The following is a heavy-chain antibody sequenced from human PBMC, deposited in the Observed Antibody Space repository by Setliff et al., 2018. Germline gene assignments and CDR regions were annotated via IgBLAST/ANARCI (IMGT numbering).Heavy chain of an antibody. J-gene: IGHJ6*02. CDR1: GFTFNTYW. CDR3: AKVLAVAGMSTHYGMDV. Sequence: PGGSLRLSCAGSGFTFNTYWMTWVRQAPGKGLEWVASITHDGSKTYILDSVKGRFTISRDNAKNSLYLQMNSLRAEDTALYYCAKVLAVAGMSTHYGMDVWGQGTTVTVS. V-gene: IGHV3-7*03. D-gene: IGHD6-19*01. CDR2: ITHDGSKT.